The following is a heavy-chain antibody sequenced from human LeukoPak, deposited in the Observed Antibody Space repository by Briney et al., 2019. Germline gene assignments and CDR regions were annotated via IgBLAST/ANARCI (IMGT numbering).Heavy chain of an antibody. CDR3: ATSSGNYYY. Sequence: PSETLSLTCAVYGGSFSGYYWSWIRQPPGKGLEWIGEINHSGITKYNPSLKSRVTISVDTSKNQFSLNLSSVTAADTAVYYCATSSGNYYYWGQGTLVTVSS. J-gene: IGHJ4*02. V-gene: IGHV4-34*01. CDR2: INHSGIT. CDR1: GGSFSGYY. D-gene: IGHD1-26*01.